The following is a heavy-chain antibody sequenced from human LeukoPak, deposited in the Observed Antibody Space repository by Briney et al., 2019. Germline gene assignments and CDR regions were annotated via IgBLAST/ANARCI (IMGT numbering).Heavy chain of an antibody. Sequence: GESLKISCKGSGYSFTYYWIGWVRQMPGKGLEWMGIIHPGDSDTRYSPTFQGQVTISIDKSISTAYLQWSSLKASDTAMYYCARSPFYYFDYWGQGTLVSVPS. CDR2: IHPGDSDT. CDR1: GYSFTYYW. CDR3: ARSPFYYFDY. J-gene: IGHJ4*02. D-gene: IGHD2-8*01. V-gene: IGHV5-51*01.